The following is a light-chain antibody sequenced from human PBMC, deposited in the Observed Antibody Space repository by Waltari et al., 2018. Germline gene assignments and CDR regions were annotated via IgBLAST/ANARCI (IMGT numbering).Light chain of an antibody. J-gene: IGLJ2*01. V-gene: IGLV2-23*03. Sequence: QSALTQPASVSGSPGQSITISCPGPSSDIGSYNLVSWYQQHPGKAPRLIIYEGNKRPSGVSIRFSGSKSGNTAALTSSGLQADDEANYHCCSIAGYTNFVAFGGGTKVTVL. CDR3: CSIAGYTNFVA. CDR2: EGN. CDR1: SSDIGSYNL.